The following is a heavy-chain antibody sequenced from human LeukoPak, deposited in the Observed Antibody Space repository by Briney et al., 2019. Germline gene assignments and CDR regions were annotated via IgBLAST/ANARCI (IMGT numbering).Heavy chain of an antibody. D-gene: IGHD6-19*01. CDR1: GGSISSYY. Sequence: SETLSLTCTVSGGSISSYYWSWIRQPPGKGLEWIGYMYYSGSTNYNPSTNYNPSLKSRVTISVDTSKNQFSLKLSSVTAADTAVYYCARQWLVDYFDYWGQGTLVTVSS. CDR2: MYYSGST. V-gene: IGHV4-59*08. CDR3: ARQWLVDYFDY. J-gene: IGHJ4*02.